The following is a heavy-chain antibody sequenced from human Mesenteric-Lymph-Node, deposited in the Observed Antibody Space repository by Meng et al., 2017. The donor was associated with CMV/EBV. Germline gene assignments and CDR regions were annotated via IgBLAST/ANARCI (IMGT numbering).Heavy chain of an antibody. CDR1: GGSFSGYD. CDR2: INHSGST. Sequence: QVHLHQWGAGLLKPSETLSVTCAVYGGSFSGYDWNWIRQSPEKGLEWIGEINHSGSTTYNPSFTSRIIISVDTSTNQISLNMSSVTAADTAVYYCARGSSYDILTGYFDYWGQGALFTVSS. V-gene: IGHV4-34*01. D-gene: IGHD3-9*01. J-gene: IGHJ4*02. CDR3: ARGSSYDILTGYFDY.